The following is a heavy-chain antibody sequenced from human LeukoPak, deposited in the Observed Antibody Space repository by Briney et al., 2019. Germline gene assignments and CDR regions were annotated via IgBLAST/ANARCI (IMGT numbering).Heavy chain of an antibody. J-gene: IGHJ4*02. D-gene: IGHD3-22*01. V-gene: IGHV3-21*01. CDR2: ITSSSSYI. Sequence: GGSLRLSCAASGFTFSSYTMNWVRQAPGKGLEWVSSITSSSSYIYYADSLKGRFAISRDNAKNSLYLQMNSLRAEDTAIYYCARHVVAVGFDYWGQGTLVTVSS. CDR1: GFTFSSYT. CDR3: ARHVVAVGFDY.